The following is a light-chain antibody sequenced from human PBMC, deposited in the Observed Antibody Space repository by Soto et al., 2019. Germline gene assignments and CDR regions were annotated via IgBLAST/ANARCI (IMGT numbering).Light chain of an antibody. CDR3: QQYYNTPRT. CDR2: GAS. J-gene: IGKJ4*01. CDR1: QSVSSD. V-gene: IGKV3-15*01. Sequence: EIVMTQSPATLSVSPGERATLSCRASQSVSSDLAWYHQKPGQAPRLLIYGASTRATGIPARFSGSGSGTDFTLTISSLQAEDVAVYYCQQYYNTPRTFGGGTKVDIK.